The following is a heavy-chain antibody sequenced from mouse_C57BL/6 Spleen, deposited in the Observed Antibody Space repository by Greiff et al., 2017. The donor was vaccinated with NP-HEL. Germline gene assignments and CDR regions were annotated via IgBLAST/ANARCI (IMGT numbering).Heavy chain of an antibody. CDR1: GYTFTSYW. J-gene: IGHJ3*01. D-gene: IGHD2-4*01. V-gene: IGHV1-55*01. CDR2: IYPGSGST. CDR3: ARREGNDYDVAWFAY. Sequence: QVQLQQPGAELVKPGASVKMSCKASGYTFTSYWITWVKQRPGQGLEWIGDIYPGSGSTNYNEKFKSKATLTVDTSSSTAYMQLSSLTSEDSAVYYCARREGNDYDVAWFAYWGQGTLATVSA.